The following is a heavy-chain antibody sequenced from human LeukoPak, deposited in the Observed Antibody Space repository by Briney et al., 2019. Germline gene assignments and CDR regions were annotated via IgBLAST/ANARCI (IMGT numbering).Heavy chain of an antibody. CDR2: IYYSGST. Sequence: PSETLSLTCTVSGGSISSGDYYWSWIRQPPGKGLEWIGYIYYSGSTYYNPSLKSRVTISVDTSKNQFSLKLSSVTAADTAVYYCARTIAYTTVTTIKVRRYFDYWGQGTLVTVSS. D-gene: IGHD4-17*01. CDR3: ARTIAYTTVTTIKVRRYFDY. CDR1: GGSISSGDYY. V-gene: IGHV4-30-4*01. J-gene: IGHJ4*02.